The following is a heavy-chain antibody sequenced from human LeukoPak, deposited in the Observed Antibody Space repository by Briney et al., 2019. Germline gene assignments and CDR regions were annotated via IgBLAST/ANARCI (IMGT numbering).Heavy chain of an antibody. CDR1: GASVSSYY. V-gene: IGHV4-59*02. Sequence: PSETLSLTCTVSGASVSSYYWSWFRQPPGKGLEWIGYIDNSGSTNYNPSLRSRVTISVDKSKNQFSLKLSSVTAADTAVYYCAREGLTYYDFWSGYYTGWLDPWGQGTLVTVSS. J-gene: IGHJ5*02. CDR2: IDNSGST. CDR3: AREGLTYYDFWSGYYTGWLDP. D-gene: IGHD3-3*01.